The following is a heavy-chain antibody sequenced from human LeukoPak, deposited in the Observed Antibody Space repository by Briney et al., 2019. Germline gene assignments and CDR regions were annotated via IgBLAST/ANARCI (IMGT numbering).Heavy chain of an antibody. J-gene: IGHJ4*02. D-gene: IGHD1-26*01. Sequence: KASETLSLTCTVSGGSISSGDYYWSWIRQPPGKGLEWIGYIYYSGSTYYNPSLKSRVTISVDTSKNQFSLKLSSVTAADTAVYYCAREEWELYYYFDYWGQGTLVTVSS. CDR2: IYYSGST. V-gene: IGHV4-30-4*01. CDR1: GGSISSGDYY. CDR3: AREEWELYYYFDY.